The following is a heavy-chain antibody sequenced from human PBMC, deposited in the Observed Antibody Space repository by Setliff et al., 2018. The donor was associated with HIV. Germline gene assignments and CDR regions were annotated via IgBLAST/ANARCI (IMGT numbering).Heavy chain of an antibody. CDR1: GFTHSAHG. J-gene: IGHJ3*02. Sequence: PGGSLRLSCAASGFTHSAHGMHWVRQAPGKGLEWVAFINYDVSYEYYADSVKGRVTISRDNSKNTVDLQMNSLRPEDTAVYYCAKDGYYANWDYDAFDIWGQGTLVTVSS. V-gene: IGHV3-30*02. CDR3: AKDGYYANWDYDAFDI. D-gene: IGHD1-7*01. CDR2: INYDVSYE.